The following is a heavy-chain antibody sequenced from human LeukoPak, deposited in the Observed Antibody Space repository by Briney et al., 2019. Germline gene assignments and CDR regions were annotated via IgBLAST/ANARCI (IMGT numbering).Heavy chain of an antibody. Sequence: PGGSLRLSCAASWFTVSSNYMSWVRQAPGKGLEWVSVIYSGGSTYYADSVKGRFTISRDNSKNPLYLQMNSLRAEDTAVYYCARDGAGTDLDGMDVWGQGTTVTVSS. CDR1: WFTVSSNY. CDR2: IYSGGST. J-gene: IGHJ6*02. D-gene: IGHD1-7*01. CDR3: ARDGAGTDLDGMDV. V-gene: IGHV3-53*01.